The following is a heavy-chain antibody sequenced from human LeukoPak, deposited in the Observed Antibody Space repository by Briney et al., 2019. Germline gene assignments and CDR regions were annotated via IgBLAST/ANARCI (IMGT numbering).Heavy chain of an antibody. CDR3: TREYSSGWPFDY. J-gene: IGHJ4*02. CDR2: IRSKADSYAT. V-gene: IGHV3-73*01. CDR1: GFTFGDSA. Sequence: GGSLKLSCAASGFTFGDSAIHWVRRASGKGLEWVGRIRSKADSYATTYVASVNGRFTISRADSKNTAYLQMNSLKNEDTAVYYCTREYSSGWPFDYWGQGTPVTVSS. D-gene: IGHD6-19*01.